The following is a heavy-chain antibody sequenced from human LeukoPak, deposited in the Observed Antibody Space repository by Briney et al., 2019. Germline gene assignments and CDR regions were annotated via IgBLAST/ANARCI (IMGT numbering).Heavy chain of an antibody. CDR2: ICYDGSNK. CDR1: GFTFTSYG. Sequence: GGSLRLSCAASGFTFTSYGMHWVRQAPGKGLEWVAVICYDGSNKYYADSVKGRFTITRDNSKNTLYLQMNSLRAEDTAVYYCARDFSGWYDYYCGMDVWGQGGTVTVSS. CDR3: ARDFSGWYDYYCGMDV. V-gene: IGHV3-33*01. D-gene: IGHD6-19*01. J-gene: IGHJ6*02.